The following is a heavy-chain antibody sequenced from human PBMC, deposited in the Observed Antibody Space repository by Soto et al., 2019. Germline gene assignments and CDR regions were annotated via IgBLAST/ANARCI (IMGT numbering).Heavy chain of an antibody. Sequence: SVKVSCKASGGTFSSYAISWVRQAPGQGLEWMGGIIPIFGTANYAQKFQGRVTITADKSTSTAYMELSSLRSEDTAVYYCARDKEGITIFGVVINPQPHYGMDVWGQGTTVTVSS. D-gene: IGHD3-3*01. J-gene: IGHJ6*02. CDR3: ARDKEGITIFGVVINPQPHYGMDV. CDR1: GGTFSSYA. CDR2: IIPIFGTA. V-gene: IGHV1-69*06.